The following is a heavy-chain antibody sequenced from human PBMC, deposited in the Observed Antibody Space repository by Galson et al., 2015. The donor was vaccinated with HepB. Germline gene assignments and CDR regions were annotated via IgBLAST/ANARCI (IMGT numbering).Heavy chain of an antibody. CDR3: ARGWGSRRYSYY. CDR2: ISGSGDNT. V-gene: IGHV3-23*01. D-gene: IGHD6-13*01. Sequence: SLRLSCAASGFTFSSYAMSWVRQAPGKGLEWVSRISGSGDNTYYTDSVKGRFTISRDNSKNTLYMQMNSLRAEDTAVYYCARGWGSRRYSYYWGQGTLVAVSS. J-gene: IGHJ4*02. CDR1: GFTFSSYA.